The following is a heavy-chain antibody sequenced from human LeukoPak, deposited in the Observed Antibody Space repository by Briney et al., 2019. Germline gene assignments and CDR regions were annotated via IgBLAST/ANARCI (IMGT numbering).Heavy chain of an antibody. CDR2: INPNSGGT. J-gene: IGHJ3*02. CDR3: ATQYDRSSYYTFDI. CDR1: GYTFTGYY. Sequence: ASVKVSCKASGYTFTGYYIHWVRQAPGQGLEWMGWINPNSGGTDYAQKFQGRVTMTWDTSINTAYMELSRLRSDDTAVYYCATQYDRSSYYTFDIWGQGTMVTVSS. D-gene: IGHD3-22*01. V-gene: IGHV1-2*02.